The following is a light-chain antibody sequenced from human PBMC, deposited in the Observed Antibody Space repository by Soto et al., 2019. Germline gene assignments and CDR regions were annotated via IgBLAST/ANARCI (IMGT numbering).Light chain of an antibody. CDR2: GAS. J-gene: IGKJ2*02. CDR1: QSVSSSY. Sequence: EIVLTQSPGTLSLSPGERATLSCRASQSVSSSYLAWYQQKPAQAPRLLIYGASSRATAIPDRFSGSGTGTDFALTSGRLEPEDFAVYYCHQYGSSPRTFGQGKKLEIK. CDR3: HQYGSSPRT. V-gene: IGKV3-20*01.